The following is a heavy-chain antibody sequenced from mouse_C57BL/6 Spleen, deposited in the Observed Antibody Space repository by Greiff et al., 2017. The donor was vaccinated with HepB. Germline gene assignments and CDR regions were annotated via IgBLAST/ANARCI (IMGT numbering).Heavy chain of an antibody. V-gene: IGHV5-6-3*01. CDR2: INSNGGST. CDR1: GFTFSSYG. Sequence: DVMLVESGGGLVQPRGSLKLSCAASGFTFSSYGMSWVRQTPDKRLELVATINSNGGSTYYPDSVKGRFTISRDNAKNTLYLQMSSLKSEDTAMYYCARMARTINWGQGTTLTVSS. CDR3: ARMARTIN. J-gene: IGHJ2*01.